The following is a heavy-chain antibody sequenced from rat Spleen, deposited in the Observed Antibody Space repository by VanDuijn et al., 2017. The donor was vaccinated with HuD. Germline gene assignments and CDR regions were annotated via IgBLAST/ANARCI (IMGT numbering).Heavy chain of an antibody. D-gene: IGHD1-8*01. CDR2: ISSGGDT. Sequence: QVQLKESGPGLVQPSQTLSLTCTVSGFSLTSYHVSWVRQPPGKGLEWIAAISSGGDTYYSSALKSRLSISRDTSKNQVFLKMNSLQTDDTGTYYCTRDQYSLDSWGQGVMVTVSS. CDR1: GFSLTSYH. V-gene: IGHV2-6*01. J-gene: IGHJ2*01. CDR3: TRDQYSLDS.